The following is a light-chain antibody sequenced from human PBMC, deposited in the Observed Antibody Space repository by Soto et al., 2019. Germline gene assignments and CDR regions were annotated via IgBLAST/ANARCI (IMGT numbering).Light chain of an antibody. J-gene: IGKJ5*01. V-gene: IGKV1-39*01. CDR1: QSIASY. Sequence: DIQMTQSPASLSASVGDRATLTCRASQSIASYLNWYQHKPGKAPKLLIYGASNLQSGVPSRFSGSGSGTDFTLTISSLQPEDFATYYCQQSASTPPTFGQGTRLEIK. CDR3: QQSASTPPT. CDR2: GAS.